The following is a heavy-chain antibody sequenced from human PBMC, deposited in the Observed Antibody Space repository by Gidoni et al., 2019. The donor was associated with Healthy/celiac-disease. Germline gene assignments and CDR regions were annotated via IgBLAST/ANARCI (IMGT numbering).Heavy chain of an antibody. CDR2: VWYDGSNK. D-gene: IGHD3-3*01. J-gene: IGHJ4*02. V-gene: IGHV3-33*01. Sequence: QVQLVESGGGVVQPGRSLRLSCAASGFTFSRYGMHWVRQAPGKGLEWVAVVWYDGSNKYYADSVKGRFTISRDNSKNTLYLQMNSLRAEDTAVYYCARDFAIFGVVDYYFDYWGQGTLVTVSS. CDR3: ARDFAIFGVVDYYFDY. CDR1: GFTFSRYG.